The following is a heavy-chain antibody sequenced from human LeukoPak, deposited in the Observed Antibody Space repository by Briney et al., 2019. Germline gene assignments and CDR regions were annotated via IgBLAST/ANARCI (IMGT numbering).Heavy chain of an antibody. CDR2: ISGNGGRT. V-gene: IGHV3-23*01. Sequence: GGSLRLSCAASGFTFSSYAMSWVRQAPGKGLEWVSVISGNGGRTYYAASVKGRFTISRDNSKNTLYLQMNSLRGKDTAVYYCAKVRDLDTVLGRFDNWGQGTLVTVSP. J-gene: IGHJ5*02. CDR1: GFTFSSYA. D-gene: IGHD5-18*01. CDR3: AKVRDLDTVLGRFDN.